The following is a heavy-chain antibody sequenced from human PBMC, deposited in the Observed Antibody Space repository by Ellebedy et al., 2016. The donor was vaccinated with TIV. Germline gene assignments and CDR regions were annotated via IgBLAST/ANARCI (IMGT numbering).Heavy chain of an antibody. J-gene: IGHJ4*02. CDR3: ARTHIRSWNVVGAGTVLFGS. Sequence: MPSETLSLTCTVSGGSISSDTYYWGWIRQPPGKGLQWIATMHYNGNTYHNPFLRSRVAMSVDTAKDQFSLNLNSVTAADTAVYFCARTHIRSWNVVGAGTVLFGSWGQGTLVTVSS. CDR2: MHYNGNT. D-gene: IGHD6-13*01. CDR1: GGSISSDTYY. V-gene: IGHV4-39*01.